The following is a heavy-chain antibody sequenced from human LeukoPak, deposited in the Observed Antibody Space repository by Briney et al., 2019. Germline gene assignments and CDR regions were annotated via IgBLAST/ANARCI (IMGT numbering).Heavy chain of an antibody. V-gene: IGHV1-8*01. CDR2: MNPNSGNT. CDR3: ARGQGTMVRGDSAFDI. J-gene: IGHJ3*02. D-gene: IGHD3-10*01. CDR1: GYTFTSYD. Sequence: ASVKVCCKASGYTFTSYDINWVRQATGQGLEWMGWMNPNSGNTGYAQKFQGRVTMTRNTSISTAYMELSSLRSEDTAVYYCARGQGTMVRGDSAFDIWGQGTMVTVSS.